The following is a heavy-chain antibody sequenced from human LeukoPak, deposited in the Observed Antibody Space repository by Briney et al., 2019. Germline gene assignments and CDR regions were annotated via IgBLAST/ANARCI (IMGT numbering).Heavy chain of an antibody. CDR3: ARGAGSRGGSPDY. CDR1: GGSISSYY. V-gene: IGHV4-59*01. CDR2: IYYSGST. Sequence: PSETLSLTCTVSGGSISSYYWSWIRQPPGKGLEWIGYIYYSGSTNYNPSLKSRVTISVDTSKNQFSLKLSSVTAADTAVYYCARGAGSRGGSPDYWGQGTLVTVSS. D-gene: IGHD3-10*01. J-gene: IGHJ4*02.